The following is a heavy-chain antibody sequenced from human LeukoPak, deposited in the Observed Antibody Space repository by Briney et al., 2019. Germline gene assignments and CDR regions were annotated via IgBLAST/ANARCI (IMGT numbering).Heavy chain of an antibody. CDR1: GYSISSGYY. CDR3: ARDSYYGFDP. V-gene: IGHV4-38-2*02. Sequence: PSETLSLTCAVSGYSISSGYYWGWIRQPPGKGLEWFGSIYHSGSTYYNPSLKSRVTISVDTSKNQFSLKLSSVTAADTAVYYCARDSYYGFDPWGQGTLVTVSS. J-gene: IGHJ5*02. CDR2: IYHSGST. D-gene: IGHD3-10*01.